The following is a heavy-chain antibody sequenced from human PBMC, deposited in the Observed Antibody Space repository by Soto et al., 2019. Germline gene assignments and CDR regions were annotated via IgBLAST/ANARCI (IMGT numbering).Heavy chain of an antibody. D-gene: IGHD3-22*01. CDR3: VGGYYCGDY. V-gene: IGHV3-30*03. CDR2: ISSDGSNK. Sequence: QVQLVESGGGVVQPGRSLRLSCAASGFTFSSYGMHWVRQAPGKGLEWVAVISSDGSNKYYADSVKGRFTISRDNSKNTLYLQMNSLSADDTAVYYFVGGYYCGDYWGQGTLVTVSS. CDR1: GFTFSSYG. J-gene: IGHJ4*02.